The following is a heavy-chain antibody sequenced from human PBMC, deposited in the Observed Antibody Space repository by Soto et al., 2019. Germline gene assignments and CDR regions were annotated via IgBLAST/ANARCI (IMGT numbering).Heavy chain of an antibody. CDR2: ISYDGSNK. CDR1: GFTFSSYG. CDR3: AKDDGYYYYGMDV. Sequence: QVQLVESGGGVVQPGRSLRLSCAASGFTFSSYGMHWVRQAPGKGLEWVAVISYDGSNKYYADSVKGRFTISRDNSKNTLYLQMNSLRAEDTAVYYCAKDDGYYYYGMDVRGQGTTVTVSS. V-gene: IGHV3-30*18. J-gene: IGHJ6*02.